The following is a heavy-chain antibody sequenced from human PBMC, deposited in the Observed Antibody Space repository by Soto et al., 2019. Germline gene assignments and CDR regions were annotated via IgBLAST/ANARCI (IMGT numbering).Heavy chain of an antibody. J-gene: IGHJ4*02. CDR2: IYYSGST. D-gene: IGHD2-2*01. CDR1: GGSISSSSYY. Sequence: SETLSLTCTVSGGSISSSSYYWGWIRQPPGKGLEWIGSIYYSGSTYYNPSLKSRVTISVDTSKNQFSLKLSSVTAADTAVYYCASQCSSTSCPFDYWGQGTLVTVSS. CDR3: ASQCSSTSCPFDY. V-gene: IGHV4-39*01.